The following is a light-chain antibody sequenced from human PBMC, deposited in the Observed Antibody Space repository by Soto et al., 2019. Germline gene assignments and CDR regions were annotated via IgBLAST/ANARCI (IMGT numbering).Light chain of an antibody. CDR2: DAS. Sequence: EVVMTQSPAALSVSPGERVTLSCRASQNIYNNLAWYRQKPGQAPRLLIYDASTRATGIPARFSGSGSETDFTLTISSLQSEDFAVYYCQQYSYWFTFGPGTKVDI. V-gene: IGKV3-15*01. J-gene: IGKJ3*01. CDR1: QNIYNN. CDR3: QQYSYWFT.